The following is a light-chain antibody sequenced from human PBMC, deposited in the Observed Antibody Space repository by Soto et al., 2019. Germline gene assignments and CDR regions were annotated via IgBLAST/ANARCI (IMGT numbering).Light chain of an antibody. J-gene: IGKJ3*01. CDR3: QKSDHLPL. Sequence: DIQMTQSPSSLSASVGDRVTITCQASQDIGNSLNWFQHKPGKAPNLVIYDASNLEIGVPSRFSGSGSGTDFTFTISSLRPEDIATYYCQKSDHLPLFGPGTKVESK. V-gene: IGKV1-33*01. CDR1: QDIGNS. CDR2: DAS.